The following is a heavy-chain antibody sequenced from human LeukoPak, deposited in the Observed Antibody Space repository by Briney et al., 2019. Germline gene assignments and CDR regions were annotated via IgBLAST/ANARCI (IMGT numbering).Heavy chain of an antibody. J-gene: IGHJ4*02. V-gene: IGHV4-4*07. D-gene: IGHD6-19*01. Sequence: SETLSLTCTVSGGSISSYYWSWIRQPAGKGLEWIGRIYSSGSTNYNPSLKSRVTMSVDTSKNQLSLKLRSVTAADTAVYYCARSPGDSSGWYPWFDYWGQGTLVTVSS. CDR3: ARSPGDSSGWYPWFDY. CDR1: GGSISSYY. CDR2: IYSSGST.